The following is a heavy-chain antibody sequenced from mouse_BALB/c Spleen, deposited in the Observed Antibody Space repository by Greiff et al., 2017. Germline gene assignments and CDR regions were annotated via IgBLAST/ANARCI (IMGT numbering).Heavy chain of an antibody. Sequence: EVQLQQSGAELVKPGASVKLSCTASGFNIKDTYMHWVKQRPEQGLEWIGRIDPANGNTKYDPKFQGKATITADTSSNTAYLQLSSLTSEDTAVYYCARPSIYYDYDDGVFAYWGQGTLVTVSA. CDR3: ARPSIYYDYDDGVFAY. CDR2: IDPANGNT. CDR1: GFNIKDTY. J-gene: IGHJ3*01. V-gene: IGHV14-3*02. D-gene: IGHD2-4*01.